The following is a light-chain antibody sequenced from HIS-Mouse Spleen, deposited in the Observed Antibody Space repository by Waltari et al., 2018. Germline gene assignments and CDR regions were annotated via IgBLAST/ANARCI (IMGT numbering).Light chain of an antibody. J-gene: IGLJ3*02. Sequence: QSALTQPASVSGSPGQSITISCTGTSSYVGSYNLFSWYQQHPGKARKLMIYEGSKRPSRVSKRFSGSKSGNTASLTISGLQAEDEADYYCCSYAGSSNWVFGGGTKLTVL. CDR1: SSYVGSYNL. CDR3: CSYAGSSNWV. CDR2: EGS. V-gene: IGLV2-23*01.